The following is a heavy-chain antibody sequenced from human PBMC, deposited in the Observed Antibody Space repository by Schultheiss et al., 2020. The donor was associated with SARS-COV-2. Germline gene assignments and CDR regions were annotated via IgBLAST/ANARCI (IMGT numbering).Heavy chain of an antibody. V-gene: IGHV3-7*01. Sequence: GESLKISCAASGFTFSSYWMSWVRQAPGKGLEWVANIKQDGSEKYYVDSVKGRFTISRDNAKNSLYLQMNSLRAEDTAVYYCARDAPPDYDFWSGYYPWGAFDYWGQGTLVTVSS. CDR2: IKQDGSEK. CDR3: ARDAPPDYDFWSGYYPWGAFDY. J-gene: IGHJ4*02. CDR1: GFTFSSYW. D-gene: IGHD3-3*01.